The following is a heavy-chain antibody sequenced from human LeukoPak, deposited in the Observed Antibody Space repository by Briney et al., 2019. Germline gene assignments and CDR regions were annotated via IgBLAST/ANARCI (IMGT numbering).Heavy chain of an antibody. CDR3: ARAQYHSSSWYRGPYYYYYMDV. CDR1: GGSFSGYY. D-gene: IGHD6-13*01. V-gene: IGHV4-34*01. Sequence: SETLSLTCAVHGGSFSGYYWSWIRQPPGKGLEWIGEINHSGSTKYNPSLKSRVTISVDTSKNQFSLKLSSVTAADTAVYYCARAQYHSSSWYRGPYYYYYMDVWGKGTTVTVSS. J-gene: IGHJ6*03. CDR2: INHSGST.